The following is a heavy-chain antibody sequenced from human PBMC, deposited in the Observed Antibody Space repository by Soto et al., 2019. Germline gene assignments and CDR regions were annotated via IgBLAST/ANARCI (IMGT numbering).Heavy chain of an antibody. J-gene: IGHJ3*02. Sequence: GASVKVSCKASGYTFTSYGISWVRQPPGQGLEWMGWISAYNGNTNYAQKLQGRVTMTTDTSTSTAYMELRSLRSDDTAVYYCARDEGFTYYYDSSGYSCDAFDIWGQGTMVTVSS. D-gene: IGHD3-22*01. CDR3: ARDEGFTYYYDSSGYSCDAFDI. CDR2: ISAYNGNT. V-gene: IGHV1-18*01. CDR1: GYTFTSYG.